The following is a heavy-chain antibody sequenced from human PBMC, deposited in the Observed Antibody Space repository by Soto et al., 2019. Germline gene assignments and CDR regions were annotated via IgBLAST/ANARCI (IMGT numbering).Heavy chain of an antibody. CDR2: ISGSGGST. V-gene: IGHV3-23*01. D-gene: IGHD2-2*01. Sequence: GGSLRLSCAASGFTFSSYAMSWVRQAPGKGLEWVSAISGSGGSTYYADSVKGRFTISRDNAKNSLYLQMNSLRAEDTAIYYCARGVPAAMSYFQYWGQGTLVTVSS. CDR3: ARGVPAAMSYFQY. CDR1: GFTFSSYA. J-gene: IGHJ1*01.